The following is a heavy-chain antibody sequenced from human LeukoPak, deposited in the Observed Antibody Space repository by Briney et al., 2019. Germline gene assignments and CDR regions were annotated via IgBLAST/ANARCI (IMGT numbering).Heavy chain of an antibody. Sequence: SQTLSLTCAISGDSVSSISVAWNWIRQSPSRGLEWLGRTYYRSKWYYEYAVSVKGRININPDPSKNQFSLQPNSVTPEDTAVYYCALARSEYHYGMDVWGQGTLVTVSS. V-gene: IGHV6-1*01. J-gene: IGHJ6*02. CDR1: GDSVSSISVA. CDR3: ALARSEYHYGMDV. CDR2: TYYRSKWYY.